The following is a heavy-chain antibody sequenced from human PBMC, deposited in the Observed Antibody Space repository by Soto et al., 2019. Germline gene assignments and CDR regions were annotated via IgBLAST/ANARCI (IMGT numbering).Heavy chain of an antibody. V-gene: IGHV3-23*01. CDR3: AKVLSLYCSGGSCPGYYYYYYMDV. J-gene: IGHJ6*03. CDR1: GFTFSSYA. Sequence: SGGSLRLSCAASGFTFSSYAMSWVRQAPGKGLEWVSAISGSGGSTYYADSVKGRFTISRDNSKNTLYLQMNSLRAEDTAVYYCAKVLSLYCSGGSCPGYYYYYYMDVWGKGTTVTVSS. D-gene: IGHD2-15*01. CDR2: ISGSGGST.